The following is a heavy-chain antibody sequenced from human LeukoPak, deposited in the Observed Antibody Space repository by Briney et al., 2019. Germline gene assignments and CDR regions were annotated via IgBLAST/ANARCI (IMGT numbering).Heavy chain of an antibody. CDR3: AREVPAGGQLQEAFDI. CDR1: GFTFSSYS. D-gene: IGHD2-2*01. J-gene: IGHJ3*02. Sequence: GGSLRLSCTASGFTFSSYSLDWVRQAPGKGLEWVSFIDSSSNYIYYADSVKGRFTISRDSAKNSLYLQMSSLRAEDTAVYYCAREVPAGGQLQEAFDIWGQGTMVTVSS. V-gene: IGHV3-21*01. CDR2: IDSSSNYI.